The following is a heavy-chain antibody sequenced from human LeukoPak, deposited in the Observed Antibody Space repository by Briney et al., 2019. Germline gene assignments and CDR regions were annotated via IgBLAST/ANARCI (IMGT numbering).Heavy chain of an antibody. V-gene: IGHV4-34*01. CDR2: INHSGST. D-gene: IGHD2-15*01. Sequence: SETLSLTCAVYGGSFSGYYWSWIRQPPGKGLEWIGEINHSGSTNYNPSLKSRVTLSVDTSKNQFSLKLSSVTAADTAVYYCARGIRGVVRGFDYWGQGTLVTVSS. J-gene: IGHJ4*02. CDR1: GGSFSGYY. CDR3: ARGIRGVVRGFDY.